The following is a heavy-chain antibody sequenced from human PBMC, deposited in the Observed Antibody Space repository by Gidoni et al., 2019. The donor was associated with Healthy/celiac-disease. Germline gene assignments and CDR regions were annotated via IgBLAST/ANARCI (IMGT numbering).Heavy chain of an antibody. Sequence: QLQLQESGPGLVKPSETLSLTCTVSGGSISSSSYYWGWFRQPPGKGLEWIGSIYYSGSTYYNPSLKSRVTISVDTSKNQFSLKLSSVTAADTAVYYCARDYGDQIDYWGQGTLVTVSS. D-gene: IGHD4-17*01. CDR3: ARDYGDQIDY. V-gene: IGHV4-39*07. CDR1: GGSISSSSYY. J-gene: IGHJ4*02. CDR2: IYYSGST.